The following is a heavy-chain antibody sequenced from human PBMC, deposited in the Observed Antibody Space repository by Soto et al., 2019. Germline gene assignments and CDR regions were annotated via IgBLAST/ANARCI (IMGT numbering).Heavy chain of an antibody. V-gene: IGHV3-73*01. Sequence: GSLRLSCAASGFTFSGSAMHWVRQASGKGLEWVGRIRSKANSYATAYAASVKGRFTISRDDSKNTAYLQMNSLKTEDTAVYYCTRLTNGDPFDYWGQGTLVTVSS. CDR1: GFTFSGSA. CDR3: TRLTNGDPFDY. CDR2: IRSKANSYAT. D-gene: IGHD4-17*01. J-gene: IGHJ4*02.